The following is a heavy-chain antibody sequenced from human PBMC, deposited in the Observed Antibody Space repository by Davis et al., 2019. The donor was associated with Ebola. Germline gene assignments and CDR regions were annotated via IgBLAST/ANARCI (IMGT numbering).Heavy chain of an antibody. Sequence: SLKISCAASGFTFSSYWMHWVRQAPGKGLEWVSGISWNSGSIGYADSVKGRFTISRDNAKNSLYLQMNSLRAEDTAVYYCARHPFYYDTSGYCDYWGRGAMVTVSS. CDR3: ARHPFYYDTSGYCDY. CDR2: ISWNSGSI. D-gene: IGHD3-22*01. V-gene: IGHV3-9*01. CDR1: GFTFSSYW. J-gene: IGHJ4*02.